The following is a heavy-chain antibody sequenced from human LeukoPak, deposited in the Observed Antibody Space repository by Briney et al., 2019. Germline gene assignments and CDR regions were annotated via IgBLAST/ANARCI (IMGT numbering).Heavy chain of an antibody. CDR3: ARDTSLDS. D-gene: IGHD1-1*01. Sequence: GGSLRLPCAASGFTFGSYGMNWVRQAPVKALKWASYISSSSDSIYYADSVKGRFTISRDNAKNSLSLQMKSLRDEDTAVYYCARDTSLDSWGQGTLVIVSS. J-gene: IGHJ4*02. CDR1: GFTFGSYG. CDR2: ISSSSDSI. V-gene: IGHV3-48*02.